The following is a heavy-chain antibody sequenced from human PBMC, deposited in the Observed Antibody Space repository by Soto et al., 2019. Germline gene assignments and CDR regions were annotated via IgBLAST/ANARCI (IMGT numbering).Heavy chain of an antibody. CDR1: GFTFSGSA. CDR3: TRPSYSSGWYATDY. Sequence: EVQLVESGGGLVQPGGSLKLSCAASGFTFSGSAMHWVRQASGKGLEWVGRIRSKANSYATAYAASVKGRFTISRDDSKNTAYLQMNSLKTEDTAVYYCTRPSYSSGWYATDYWGQGTLGSVSS. J-gene: IGHJ4*02. V-gene: IGHV3-73*01. CDR2: IRSKANSYAT. D-gene: IGHD6-19*01.